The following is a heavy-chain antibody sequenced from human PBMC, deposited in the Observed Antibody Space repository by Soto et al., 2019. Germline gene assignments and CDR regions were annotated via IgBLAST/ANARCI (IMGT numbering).Heavy chain of an antibody. Sequence: SETLSLTCTVSGGSISSSSYYWGWIRQPPGKGLEWIGEINHSGSTNYNPSLKSRVTISVDTSKNQFSLKLSSVTAADTAVYYCARRNITIFGVVSYYFDYWGQGTLVTVSS. V-gene: IGHV4-39*07. CDR3: ARRNITIFGVVSYYFDY. J-gene: IGHJ4*02. D-gene: IGHD3-3*01. CDR1: GGSISSSSYY. CDR2: INHSGST.